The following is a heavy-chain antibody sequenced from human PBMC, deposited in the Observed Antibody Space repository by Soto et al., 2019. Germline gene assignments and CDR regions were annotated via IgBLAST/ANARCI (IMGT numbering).Heavy chain of an antibody. D-gene: IGHD3-3*01. Sequence: SVKVSCKASGGTFSSYAIRWVRQAPGQGLEWMGGIIPIFGTANYAQKFQGRVTITADESTSTAYMELSSLRSGDTAVYYCARGGDNRIFGVVNYGMDVWGQGTTVTVSS. V-gene: IGHV1-69*13. CDR3: ARGGDNRIFGVVNYGMDV. J-gene: IGHJ6*02. CDR1: GGTFSSYA. CDR2: IIPIFGTA.